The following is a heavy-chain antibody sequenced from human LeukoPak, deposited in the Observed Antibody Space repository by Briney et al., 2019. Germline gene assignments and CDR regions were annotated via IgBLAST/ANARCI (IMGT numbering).Heavy chain of an antibody. V-gene: IGHV4-39*01. J-gene: IGHJ3*02. CDR3: ARHILYAFDI. CDR1: GGSITSSSY. D-gene: IGHD2-15*01. Sequence: PSETLSLTCTVSGGSITSSSYWGWIRQPPRKGLEWIASIYYSGSTYYNPSLKSRVTISVDTSKNQFSLKLSSVTAAHTAVYYCARHILYAFDIWGQGTMVTVSS. CDR2: IYYSGST.